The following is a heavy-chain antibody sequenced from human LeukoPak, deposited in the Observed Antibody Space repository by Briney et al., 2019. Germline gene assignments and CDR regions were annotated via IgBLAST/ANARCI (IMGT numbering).Heavy chain of an antibody. CDR3: ARANNFDY. D-gene: IGHD4/OR15-4a*01. Sequence: PGRSLRLSCAASGFTFSSYGMHWVRQTPEKGLVWVSRINPDGSSTDYADSVKGRFTISRDNARNSLYLQMNSLRAEDTGVYSCARANNFDYWGQGTLVTVSS. CDR1: GFTFSSYG. V-gene: IGHV3-74*01. CDR2: INPDGSST. J-gene: IGHJ4*02.